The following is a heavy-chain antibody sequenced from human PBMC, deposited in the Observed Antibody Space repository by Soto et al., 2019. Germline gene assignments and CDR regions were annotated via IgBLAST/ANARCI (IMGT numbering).Heavy chain of an antibody. Sequence: EVQLLESGGDFVQPGGSLRLSCAASGFSFSNYAMLWVRQAPGKGLESISAISAAGVSTYYADSVQGRFTISRGNSKNTLYLQMNSLRGEDTAIYYCAKRLTNGDEGQWGRGTLVTVSS. D-gene: IGHD2-21*02. CDR3: AKRLTNGDEGQ. CDR2: ISAAGVST. CDR1: GFSFSNYA. V-gene: IGHV3-23*01. J-gene: IGHJ4*02.